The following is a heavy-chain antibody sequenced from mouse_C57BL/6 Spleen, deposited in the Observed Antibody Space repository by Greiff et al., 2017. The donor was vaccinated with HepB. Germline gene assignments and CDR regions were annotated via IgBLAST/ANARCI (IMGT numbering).Heavy chain of an antibody. V-gene: IGHV1-50*01. CDR3: ARGGLLRSDAMDY. Sequence: QVQLQQSGAELVKPGASVKLSCKASVYTFTSYWMQWVKQRPGQGLEWIGEIDPSDSYTNYNQKFKGKATLTVDTSSSTAYMQLSSLTSEDSAVYYCARGGLLRSDAMDYWGQGTSVTVSS. CDR2: IDPSDSYT. D-gene: IGHD2-3*01. CDR1: VYTFTSYW. J-gene: IGHJ4*01.